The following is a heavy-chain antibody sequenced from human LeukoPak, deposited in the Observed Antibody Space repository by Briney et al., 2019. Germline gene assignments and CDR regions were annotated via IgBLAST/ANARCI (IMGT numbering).Heavy chain of an antibody. Sequence: GGSLRLSCAASGFTFSDAWMSWVRQAPGKGLEWVARIKSEVDGGTTDYVAPVKGRFTISRDDSRSTLYLQMNSLRAEDTAVYYCAKAVQWLAQYFDYWGQGTLVTISS. D-gene: IGHD6-19*01. CDR3: AKAVQWLAQYFDY. V-gene: IGHV3-15*01. CDR2: IKSEVDGGTT. CDR1: GFTFSDAW. J-gene: IGHJ4*02.